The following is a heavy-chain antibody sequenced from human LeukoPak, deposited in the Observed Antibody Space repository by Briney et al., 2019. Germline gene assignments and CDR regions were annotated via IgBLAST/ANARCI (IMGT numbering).Heavy chain of an antibody. CDR3: ASRNSLFI. Sequence: PGGSLRLSCTASGFTFGDYAMSWVRQAPGKGLEWVANIKQDGSEKYYVDSVKGRFTISRDNAKNSLYLQMNSLRAEDTAVYYCASRNSLFIWGQGTLVTVSS. CDR2: IKQDGSEK. CDR1: GFTFGDYA. D-gene: IGHD4-23*01. V-gene: IGHV3-7*01. J-gene: IGHJ4*02.